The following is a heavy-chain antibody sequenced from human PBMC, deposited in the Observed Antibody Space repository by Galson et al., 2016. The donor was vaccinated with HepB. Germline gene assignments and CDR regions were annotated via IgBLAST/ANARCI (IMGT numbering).Heavy chain of an antibody. CDR3: TRGRDKTLGTPPLDY. CDR1: GFSFSNYW. Sequence: SQRLSCAGSGFSFSNYWMSWVRQAPGKGLEWVAIIKQDGSDTKYVDSVKGRFTISRDDSRSIAYLQMNSLKTEDTAAYYCTRGRDKTLGTPPLDYWGQGALVTVSS. J-gene: IGHJ4*02. D-gene: IGHD7-27*01. V-gene: IGHV3-7*05. CDR2: IKQDGSDT.